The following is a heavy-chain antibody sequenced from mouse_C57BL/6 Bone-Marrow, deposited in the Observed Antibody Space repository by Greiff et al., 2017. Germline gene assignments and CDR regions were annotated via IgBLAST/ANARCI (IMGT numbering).Heavy chain of an antibody. CDR3: ARGYYYGSSHYAMDY. J-gene: IGHJ4*01. D-gene: IGHD1-1*01. CDR2: IDPSDSYT. CDR1: GYTFTSYW. V-gene: IGHV1-50*01. Sequence: QVQLQQSGAELVKPGASVKLSCKASGYTFTSYWMQWVKQRPGQGLKWIGEIDPSDSYTNYNQKFKGKATLTVDTSSSTAYMQLSSLTSEDSAVYYCARGYYYGSSHYAMDYWGQGTSVTVSS.